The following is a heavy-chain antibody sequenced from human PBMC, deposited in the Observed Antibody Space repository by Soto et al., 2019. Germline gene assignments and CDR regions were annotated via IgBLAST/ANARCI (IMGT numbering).Heavy chain of an antibody. V-gene: IGHV1-18*01. D-gene: IGHD1-26*01. CDR1: GYTFTSYG. J-gene: IGHJ4*02. Sequence: ASVKASCKVSGYTFTSYGIRWVREAPGQGLATMGWVSAYNGNTNYAQKLDGRVSITTDTSTSTAYMEPRSLSTDDTAAYYCARDWGGRWELLRADYWGQGTLVTVSS. CDR2: VSAYNGNT. CDR3: ARDWGGRWELLRADY.